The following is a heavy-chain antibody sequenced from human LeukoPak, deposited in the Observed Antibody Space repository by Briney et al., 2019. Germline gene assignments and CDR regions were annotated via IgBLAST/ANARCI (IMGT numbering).Heavy chain of an antibody. J-gene: IGHJ4*02. CDR1: GFTFSSYW. D-gene: IGHD4-17*01. Sequence: GGSLRLSXAASGFTFSSYWMSWVRQPPGKGLEWVANIKQDGSEKYYVDSVKGRFTISRDNAKNSLYLQMNSLRAEDTAVYYCAREGDYGDYVDYWGQGTLVTVSS. CDR3: AREGDYGDYVDY. V-gene: IGHV3-7*01. CDR2: IKQDGSEK.